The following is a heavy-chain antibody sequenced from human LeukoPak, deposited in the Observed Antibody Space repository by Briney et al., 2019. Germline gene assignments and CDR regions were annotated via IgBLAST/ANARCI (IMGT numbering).Heavy chain of an antibody. V-gene: IGHV3-23*01. D-gene: IGHD7-27*01. J-gene: IGHJ4*02. CDR2: ITTGDGNT. CDR1: GFTFSSYT. Sequence: GGSLRLSCTASGFTFSSYTMTWVRQAPGKGLRWVSTITTGDGNTYYADSVKGRFTVSRDDSKNTLYLQMNSLRAEDTAVYYCAKDGGLWVSAHWGDSWGRGTLVTVSS. CDR3: AKDGGLWVSAHWGDS.